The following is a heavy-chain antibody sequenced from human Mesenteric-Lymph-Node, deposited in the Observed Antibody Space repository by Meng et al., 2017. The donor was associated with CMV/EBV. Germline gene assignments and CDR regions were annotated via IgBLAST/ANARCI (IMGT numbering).Heavy chain of an antibody. CDR2: INRDGSTA. CDR1: GFTLSDHW. J-gene: IGHJ4*02. CDR3: VRDYVGTTTFDF. Sequence: GGSLRLSCAASGFTLSDHWMHWVRQGPGKGLVWVSRINRDGSTANYADSVKGRFTISRDNAKNTLYLQMNSLRGEDTAMYYCVRDYVGTTTFDFWGQGTLVTVSS. V-gene: IGHV3-74*01. D-gene: IGHD1-1*01.